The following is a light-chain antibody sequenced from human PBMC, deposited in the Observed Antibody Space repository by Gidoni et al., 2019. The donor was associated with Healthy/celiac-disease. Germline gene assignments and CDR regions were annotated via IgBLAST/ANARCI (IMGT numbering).Light chain of an antibody. CDR1: QSVSSY. Sequence: EIVLTQSPATLSLSPGERATLSCRASQSVSSYLAWYQQKPGQAPRLLIYDASNRATGIPARFNGSGSGTYFTLTISSLEPEDFAVYYCQQRSNGLTFGGXTKVEIK. CDR3: QQRSNGLT. V-gene: IGKV3-11*01. CDR2: DAS. J-gene: IGKJ4*01.